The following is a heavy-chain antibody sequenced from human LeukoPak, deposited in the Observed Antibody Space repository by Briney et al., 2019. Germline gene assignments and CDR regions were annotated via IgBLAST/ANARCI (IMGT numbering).Heavy chain of an antibody. Sequence: GGSLRVSCAASGFTFSSYAMSWVRQAPGKGLEWVSAISGSGGSKYYADSVKGRFTISRDNYKNTLYLQMNSLRAEDTAVYYCAKMMLVNVYQQPAFDIWGQGTMVTVSS. J-gene: IGHJ3*02. V-gene: IGHV3-23*01. D-gene: IGHD4/OR15-4a*01. CDR1: GFTFSSYA. CDR3: AKMMLVNVYQQPAFDI. CDR2: ISGSGGSK.